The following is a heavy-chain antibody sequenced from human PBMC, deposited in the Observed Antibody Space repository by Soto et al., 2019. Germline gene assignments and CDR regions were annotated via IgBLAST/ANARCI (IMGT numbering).Heavy chain of an antibody. V-gene: IGHV4-31*03. D-gene: IGHD2-15*01. J-gene: IGHJ4*02. Sequence: SETLSLTCTVSGGSITTGGYYWSWIRQLPGKGLEWIGHRYYSESTYYNPSLKSRVSISLDTSKNQFSLKLSFVTAADTAMYYCARTKCSGGSCYSWPLDYWGQGTPVTV. CDR1: GGSITTGGYY. CDR2: RYYSEST. CDR3: ARTKCSGGSCYSWPLDY.